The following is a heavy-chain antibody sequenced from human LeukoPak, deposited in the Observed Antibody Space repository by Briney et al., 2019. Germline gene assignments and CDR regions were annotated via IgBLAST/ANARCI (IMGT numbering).Heavy chain of an antibody. V-gene: IGHV3-30*04. CDR2: ISSDGRDT. CDR3: ARDKSSQRPYFLDY. Sequence: GGSLRLSCAVSRFTFSGYTMHWVRQAPGKGLEWLALISSDGRDTFYADSVKGRFTISRDNSKNTLYPQIDSLRVDDTAVYYCARDKSSQRPYFLDYWGQGTPVTVSS. J-gene: IGHJ4*02. D-gene: IGHD3-9*01. CDR1: RFTFSGYT.